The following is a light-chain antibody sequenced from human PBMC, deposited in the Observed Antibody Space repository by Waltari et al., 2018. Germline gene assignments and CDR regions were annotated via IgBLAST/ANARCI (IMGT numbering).Light chain of an antibody. J-gene: IGKJ1*01. CDR1: QSISSW. CDR2: KAS. V-gene: IGKV1-5*03. Sequence: DIQMTQSPSNMSASVGDRVTITCRASQSISSWLAWYQQKPGKVPKFLIYKASTLESGVPSRVSGSGSGTEFTLTISGLQPDDFATYYCQQYYGYPRTFGQGTKVEFK. CDR3: QQYYGYPRT.